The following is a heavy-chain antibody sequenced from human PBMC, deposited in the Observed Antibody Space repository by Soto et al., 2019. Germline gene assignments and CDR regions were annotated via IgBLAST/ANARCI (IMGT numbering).Heavy chain of an antibody. CDR3: ARERDGLDV. J-gene: IGHJ6*02. V-gene: IGHV3-33*01. CDR1: GFTFSTYA. CDR2: IWYDGSNK. Sequence: QVQLVESGGGVVQPGRSLRLSCAASGFTFSTYAMHWVRQAPGKGLEWVAVIWYDGSNKNYADSVKGRFTISRDNSKDTLYMQMSSLRAEDTAVYYCARERDGLDVWGQGTTFTVSS.